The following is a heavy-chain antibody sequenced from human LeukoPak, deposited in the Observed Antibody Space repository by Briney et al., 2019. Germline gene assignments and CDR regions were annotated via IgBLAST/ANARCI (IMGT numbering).Heavy chain of an antibody. V-gene: IGHV1-69*04. Sequence: SVKVSCKASGGTFSSYAISWVRQAPGQGLERMGRIIPILGIANYAQKFQGRVTITADKSTSTAYVELSGLRSEDTAVYYCASPLSGLRTGWDFDYWGQGTLVTVSS. D-gene: IGHD6-19*01. J-gene: IGHJ4*02. CDR1: GGTFSSYA. CDR3: ASPLSGLRTGWDFDY. CDR2: IIPILGIA.